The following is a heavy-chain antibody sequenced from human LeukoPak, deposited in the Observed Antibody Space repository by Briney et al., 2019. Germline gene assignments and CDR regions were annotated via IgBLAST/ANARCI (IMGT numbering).Heavy chain of an antibody. CDR3: AKQLGYCSDGSCYFPY. CDR1: GFTFSSSA. J-gene: IGHJ4*02. Sequence: PGGSLRLSCAASGFTFSSSAMSWVRQAPGKGLEWVLAISNNGGYTYYADSVQGRFTISRDNSQGTLCLQMNSLRAEDTAVYYCAKQLGYCSDGSCYFPYWGQGTLVTVSS. V-gene: IGHV3-23*01. CDR2: ISNNGGYT. D-gene: IGHD2-15*01.